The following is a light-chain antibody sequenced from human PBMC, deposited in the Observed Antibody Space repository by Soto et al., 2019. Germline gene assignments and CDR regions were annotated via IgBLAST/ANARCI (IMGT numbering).Light chain of an antibody. Sequence: QPVLTQPPSVSGAPGQRVTISCTGSNSNIGAGSDVQWYQHLPGTAPKLLIAGNNNRPSGVPDRFSGSKSGTSASLAITGLQADDGADYYCQSYDSSLSVYVVFGGGTKLTVL. CDR1: NSNIGAGSD. CDR2: GNN. V-gene: IGLV1-40*01. CDR3: QSYDSSLSVYVV. J-gene: IGLJ2*01.